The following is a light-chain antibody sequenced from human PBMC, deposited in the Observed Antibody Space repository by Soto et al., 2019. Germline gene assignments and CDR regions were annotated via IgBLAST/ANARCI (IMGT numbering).Light chain of an antibody. CDR2: GAS. CDR1: QSVSSNS. J-gene: IGKJ1*01. CDR3: QQYGSTPWT. Sequence: EIVLTQSPGPLSLSPGERATLSCRASQSVSSNSLAWYEQKPGQAPRLIIYGASRTAAGIPDSISGSGSVTDFTLTITSLEPEDFAVSDGQQYGSTPWTLGRGTKVEVK. V-gene: IGKV3-20*01.